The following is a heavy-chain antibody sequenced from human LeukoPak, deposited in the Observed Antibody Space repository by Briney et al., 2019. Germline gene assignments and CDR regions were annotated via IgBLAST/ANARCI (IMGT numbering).Heavy chain of an antibody. CDR2: INPNSGGT. CDR3: ARVNHIVVVPARLSGFDP. CDR1: GYTFTGYY. J-gene: IGHJ5*02. V-gene: IGHV1-2*02. D-gene: IGHD2-2*01. Sequence: GASVKVSCKASGYTFTGYYMHWVRQAPGQGLEWRGWINPNSGGTNYAQKFQGRVTMTRDTSISTAYMELSRLRSDDTAVYYCARVNHIVVVPARLSGFDPWGQGTLVTVSS.